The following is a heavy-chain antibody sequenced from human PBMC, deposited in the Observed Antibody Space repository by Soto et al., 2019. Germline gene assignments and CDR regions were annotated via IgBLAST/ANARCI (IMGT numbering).Heavy chain of an antibody. J-gene: IGHJ6*02. D-gene: IGHD3-3*01. CDR1: GFTFSSYA. CDR2: ISGSGGST. V-gene: IGHV3-23*01. CDR3: AKERTNYDFWSGYYRAYYYYYGMDV. Sequence: VGSLRLSCAASGFTFSSYAMSWVRQAPGKGLEWVSAISGSGGSTYYADSVKGRLTISRDNPKNTLYLQINRLRAEDTAVYYCAKERTNYDFWSGYYRAYYYYYGMDVWGRGTTVTVSS.